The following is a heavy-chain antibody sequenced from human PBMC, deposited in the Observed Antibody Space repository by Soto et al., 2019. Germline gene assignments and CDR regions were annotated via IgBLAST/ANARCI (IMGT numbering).Heavy chain of an antibody. CDR1: GGSFSGFY. J-gene: IGHJ2*01. Sequence: QVQLQPWGAGLLKPSETLSLTCAVHGGSFSGFYWTWIRQPPGKGLEWIGEINHSGSSNYNPPLKSRVTMSPDTARNQFSLSLNSVTAAETSVYSCARMAGPWYVDLWGRGTLVTVAS. V-gene: IGHV4-34*01. CDR3: ARMAGPWYVDL. CDR2: INHSGSS.